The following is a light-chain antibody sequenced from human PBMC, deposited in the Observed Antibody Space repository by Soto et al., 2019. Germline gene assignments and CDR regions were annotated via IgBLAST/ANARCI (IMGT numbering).Light chain of an antibody. CDR2: EGS. J-gene: IGLJ1*01. CDR1: SSDVGNYNL. CDR3: CSCAGSSAYV. V-gene: IGLV2-23*01. Sequence: QSALTQPASVSGSPGQSITISCTGTSSDVGNYNLVSWYQQHPGKAPKLMIYEGSKRPSGVSNRFSGSKSGNTASLTISGLQAEDEAAYCCCSCAGSSAYVFATGTKVTVL.